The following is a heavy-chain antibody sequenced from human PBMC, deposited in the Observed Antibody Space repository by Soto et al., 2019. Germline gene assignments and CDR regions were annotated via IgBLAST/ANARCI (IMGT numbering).Heavy chain of an antibody. CDR1: GGTFSSYA. Sequence: SVKVSCKASGGTFSSYAISWVRQAPGQGLEWMGGIIPIFGTANYAQKFQGRVTITADESTSTAYMELSSLRSEDTAVYYCARDYGYGDYFDYWGQGTLVTVSS. J-gene: IGHJ4*02. V-gene: IGHV1-69*13. CDR3: ARDYGYGDYFDY. CDR2: IIPIFGTA. D-gene: IGHD4-17*01.